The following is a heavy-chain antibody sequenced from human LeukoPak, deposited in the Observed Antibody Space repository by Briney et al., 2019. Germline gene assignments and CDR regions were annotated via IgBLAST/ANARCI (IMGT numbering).Heavy chain of an antibody. CDR3: AKGVDSSGYYYYFDY. Sequence: AGGSLRLSCAASGFTFSDYYMSWIRQAPGKGLEWVSRISWNSGSIGYADSVKGRFTISRDNAKNSLYLQMNSLRAEDMALYYCAKGVDSSGYYYYFDYWGQGTLVTVSS. V-gene: IGHV3-9*03. CDR1: GFTFSDYY. D-gene: IGHD3-22*01. CDR2: ISWNSGSI. J-gene: IGHJ4*02.